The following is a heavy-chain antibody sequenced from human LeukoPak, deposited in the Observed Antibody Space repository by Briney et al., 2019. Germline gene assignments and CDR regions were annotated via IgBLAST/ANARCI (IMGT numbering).Heavy chain of an antibody. CDR2: IKQDGSEK. CDR1: GFTLSDYW. CDR3: ARSLIVLSNWFDP. V-gene: IGHV3-7*05. D-gene: IGHD2/OR15-2a*01. Sequence: PGGSLRLSCAASGFTLSDYWMTWVRQAPGKGLEWVANIKQDGSEKFYVDSVKGRFTISRDNAKNSLYLQMDSLRAEDTAVYYCARSLIVLSNWFDPWDQGTLVTVSS. J-gene: IGHJ5*02.